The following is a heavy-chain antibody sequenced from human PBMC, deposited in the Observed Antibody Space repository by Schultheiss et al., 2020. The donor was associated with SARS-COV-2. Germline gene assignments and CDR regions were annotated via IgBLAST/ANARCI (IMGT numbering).Heavy chain of an antibody. Sequence: SETLSLTCTVSGGSISGYYWSWIRQPPGKGLEWIGYIYYSGSTNYNPSLKSRVTISVDTSKNQFSLKLSSVTAADTAVYYCARDPVTMVQGVSGAFDIWGQGTMVTVSS. J-gene: IGHJ3*02. V-gene: IGHV4-59*12. CDR1: GGSISGYY. D-gene: IGHD3-10*01. CDR2: IYYSGST. CDR3: ARDPVTMVQGVSGAFDI.